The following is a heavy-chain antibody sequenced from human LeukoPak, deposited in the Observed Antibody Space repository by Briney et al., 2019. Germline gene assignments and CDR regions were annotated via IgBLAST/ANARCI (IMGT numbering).Heavy chain of an antibody. CDR3: ARDGAYDSSGYYRFSYAFDI. Sequence: SETLSLTCTVSGGSISSYYWSWIRQPPGKGLEWIGYIYYSGSTNCNPSLKSRVTISVDTSKNQFSLKLSSVTAADTAVYYCARDGAYDSSGYYRFSYAFDIWGQGTMVTVSS. D-gene: IGHD3-22*01. V-gene: IGHV4-59*01. J-gene: IGHJ3*02. CDR1: GGSISSYY. CDR2: IYYSGST.